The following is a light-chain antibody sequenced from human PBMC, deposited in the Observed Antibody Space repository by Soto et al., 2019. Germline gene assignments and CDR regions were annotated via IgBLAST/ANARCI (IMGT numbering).Light chain of an antibody. Sequence: QSALTQPHSVSGSPGQSVAISCTGTNSDVGAYNYVSWYQHHPGHAPKLIIHDVYKRPSGVPDRFSGSKSGNTASLTISGLRIEDEADYYCGSWAGSLTSVLFGGGTKLTVL. CDR2: DVY. CDR3: GSWAGSLTSVL. V-gene: IGLV2-11*01. J-gene: IGLJ2*01. CDR1: NSDVGAYNY.